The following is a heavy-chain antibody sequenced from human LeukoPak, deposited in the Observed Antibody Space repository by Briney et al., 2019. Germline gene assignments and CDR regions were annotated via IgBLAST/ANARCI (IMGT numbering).Heavy chain of an antibody. CDR1: GYTFTGYG. D-gene: IGHD3-22*01. CDR3: ARVTYYYDSSGYGGLYYYYYGMDV. Sequence: GASVKVSCKASGYTFTGYGISWVRQAPGQGLEWMGWISAYNGNTNYAQKLQGRVTMTTDTSTSTAYMELRSLRSDDMVVYYCARVTYYYDSSGYGGLYYYYYGMDVWGQGTTVTVSS. V-gene: IGHV1-18*03. J-gene: IGHJ6*02. CDR2: ISAYNGNT.